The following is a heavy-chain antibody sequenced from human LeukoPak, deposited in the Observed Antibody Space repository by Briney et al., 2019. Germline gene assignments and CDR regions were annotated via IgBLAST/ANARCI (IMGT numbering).Heavy chain of an antibody. Sequence: GGSLRLSXAASGFTFNNFGMHWVRQAPGKGLEWVSFIGYEGVHKYYADSVKGRFTISKDNSKATLYLQMNSLRPEDTAVYYCAKDLHGGYSSDYWGQGTLVTVFS. CDR3: AKDLHGGYSSDY. V-gene: IGHV3-30*02. D-gene: IGHD4-23*01. J-gene: IGHJ4*02. CDR2: IGYEGVHK. CDR1: GFTFNNFG.